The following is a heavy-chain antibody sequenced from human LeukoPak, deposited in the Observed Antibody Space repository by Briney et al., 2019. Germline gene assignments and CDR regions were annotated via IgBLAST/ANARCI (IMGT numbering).Heavy chain of an antibody. CDR1: GYTLTELS. D-gene: IGHD5-18*01. J-gene: IGHJ5*02. CDR2: FDPEDGET. Sequence: ASVKVSCKVSGYTLTELSMHWVRQAPGKGLEWMGGFDPEDGETIYAQKFQGRVTMTRDMSTSTVYMELSSLRSEDTAVYYCARALPHRRLMDTTMEQHWFDPWGQGTLVTVSS. V-gene: IGHV1-24*01. CDR3: ARALPHRRLMDTTMEQHWFDP.